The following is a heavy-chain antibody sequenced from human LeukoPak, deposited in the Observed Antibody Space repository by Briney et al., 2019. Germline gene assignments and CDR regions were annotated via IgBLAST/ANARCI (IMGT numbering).Heavy chain of an antibody. J-gene: IGHJ6*03. CDR1: GFTLSDFY. CDR3: AKEGYSRGYYPYYYMDV. D-gene: IGHD6-13*01. V-gene: IGHV3-11*04. Sequence: GRCLRLSRAASGFTLSDFYARWVRHPPRKGREWVSYMRSIGSTIYYEDAVKGRCTISRDNAKYSLYLQMNSLRAEDTAVYFCAKEGYSRGYYPYYYMDVWGKGTTVTVSS. CDR2: MRSIGSTI.